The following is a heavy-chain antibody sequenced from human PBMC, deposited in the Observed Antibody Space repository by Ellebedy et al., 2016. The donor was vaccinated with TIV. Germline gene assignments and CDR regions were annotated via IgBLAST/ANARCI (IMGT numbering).Heavy chain of an antibody. CDR3: ATGDAATFGMDV. Sequence: SVKVSCXASGGTFSSYAISWVRQAPGQGLEWMGGIIPIFGTANYAQKFQGRVTITADKSTSTAYMELSSLRSEDTAVYYCATGDAATFGMDVWGQGTTVTVSS. J-gene: IGHJ6*02. CDR2: IIPIFGTA. CDR1: GGTFSSYA. V-gene: IGHV1-69*06. D-gene: IGHD6-25*01.